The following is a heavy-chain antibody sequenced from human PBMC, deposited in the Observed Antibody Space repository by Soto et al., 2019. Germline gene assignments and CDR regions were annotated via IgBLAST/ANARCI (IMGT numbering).Heavy chain of an antibody. Sequence: QVQLVQSGAEVTKPGSSVKVSCKASGGTFSSYAISWVRQAPGQGLEWLGGIIPIFGTANYAQKFQGRVTLTADECTSTACMELSSLICEDTAVDSWARAGYCSGGSCFKRGCSYWGQGTLVTASP. CDR1: GGTFSSYA. J-gene: IGHJ4*02. CDR2: IIPIFGTA. D-gene: IGHD2-15*01. V-gene: IGHV1-69*12. CDR3: ARAGYCSGGSCFKRGCSY.